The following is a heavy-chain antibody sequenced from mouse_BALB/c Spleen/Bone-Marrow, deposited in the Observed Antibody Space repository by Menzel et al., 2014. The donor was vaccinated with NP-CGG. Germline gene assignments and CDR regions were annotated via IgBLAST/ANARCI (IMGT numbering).Heavy chain of an antibody. D-gene: IGHD2-4*01. CDR1: GFSLTGYG. V-gene: IGHV2-6-7*01. J-gene: IGHJ4*01. Sequence: VQLVESGPGLVAPSQSLSITCTVSGFSLTGYGVSWVRQPPGKGLEWLGMIWGDGSTDYNSALKSRRSISKDNSKSQVFLKMNSLQTDDTARYYCARDSFLITRALDYWGQGTSVTVSS. CDR2: IWGDGST. CDR3: ARDSFLITRALDY.